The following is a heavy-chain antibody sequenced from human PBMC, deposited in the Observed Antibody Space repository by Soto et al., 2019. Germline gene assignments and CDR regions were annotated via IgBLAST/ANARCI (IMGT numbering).Heavy chain of an antibody. CDR2: ISYDGSNK. V-gene: IGHV3-30*18. Sequence: QVQLVESGGGVVQPGGSLRLSCAASGFTFSSYGMHWVRQAPGKGLEWVAVISYDGSNKYYADSVKGRFTISRDNSKNTLYLQMNSLRAEDTAVYYCAKVIWFGEDDFDYWGQGTLVTVSS. J-gene: IGHJ4*02. CDR3: AKVIWFGEDDFDY. CDR1: GFTFSSYG. D-gene: IGHD3-10*01.